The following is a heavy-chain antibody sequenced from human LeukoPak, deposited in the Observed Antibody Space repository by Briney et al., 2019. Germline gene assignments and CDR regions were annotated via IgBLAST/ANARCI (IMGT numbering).Heavy chain of an antibody. D-gene: IGHD3-10*01. V-gene: IGHV3-48*04. CDR1: GFTFSSYS. Sequence: GGSLRLSCAASGFTFSSYSMNWVRQAPGKGPEWIAYISSSGTGIYYADSVKGRFTISRDNANLYLQMSSLRAEDTSLYYCARSKKVGDDSFEYWGQGTLVTVSS. CDR2: ISSSGTGI. J-gene: IGHJ4*02. CDR3: ARSKKVGDDSFEY.